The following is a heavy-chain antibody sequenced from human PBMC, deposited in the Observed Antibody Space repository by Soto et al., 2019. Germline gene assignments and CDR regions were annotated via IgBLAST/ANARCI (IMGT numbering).Heavy chain of an antibody. V-gene: IGHV4-34*01. CDR3: ARGSRAIFGVVPYYYMDV. CDR1: GGSFSGYY. Sequence: SETLSLTCAVYGGSFSGYYWSWIRQPPGKGLEWIGEINHSGSTNYNPSLKSRVTISVDTSKNQFSLKLSSVTAADTAVYYCARGSRAIFGVVPYYYMDVWGKGTTVTVSS. CDR2: INHSGST. J-gene: IGHJ6*03. D-gene: IGHD3-3*01.